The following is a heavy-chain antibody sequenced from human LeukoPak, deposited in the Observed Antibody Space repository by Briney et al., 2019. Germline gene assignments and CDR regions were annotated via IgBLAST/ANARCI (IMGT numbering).Heavy chain of an antibody. D-gene: IGHD3-3*02. CDR3: ASIRDY. CDR1: GFTVSSNY. V-gene: IGHV3-53*01. CDR2: IYSGGST. Sequence: PGGSLRLSCAASGFTVSSNYMSWVRQAPGKGLEWVSVIYSGGSTYNADSGKGRFTISRDNSKNTLYPQMNSLRAEDTAVYYCASIRDYWGQGTLVTVSS. J-gene: IGHJ4*02.